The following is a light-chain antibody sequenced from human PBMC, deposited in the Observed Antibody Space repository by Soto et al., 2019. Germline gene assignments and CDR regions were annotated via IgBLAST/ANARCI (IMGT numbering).Light chain of an antibody. CDR3: QQYGSSPTWT. CDR2: GAS. Sequence: EIVLTQSPVTLSLSPVERATLSCRASQSVSSSYLAWYQQKPGQAPRLLIYGASSRATGIPDRFSGSGSGTDFTLTISRLEPEDFAVYYCQQYGSSPTWTFGQGTKVEIK. CDR1: QSVSSSY. J-gene: IGKJ1*01. V-gene: IGKV3-20*01.